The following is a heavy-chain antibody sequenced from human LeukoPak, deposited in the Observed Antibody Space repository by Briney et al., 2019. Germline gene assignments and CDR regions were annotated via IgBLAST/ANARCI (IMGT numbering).Heavy chain of an antibody. J-gene: IGHJ4*02. CDR3: ARHGAVAGPTHFDY. Sequence: SETLSLTCAVYGGSFSGYYWSWIRQPPGKGLEWIGEINHSGSTNYNPSLKSRVTISVDMSKNQFSLKLSSVTAADTAVYYCARHGAVAGPTHFDYWGQGTLVTVSS. D-gene: IGHD6-19*01. CDR1: GGSFSGYY. CDR2: INHSGST. V-gene: IGHV4-34*01.